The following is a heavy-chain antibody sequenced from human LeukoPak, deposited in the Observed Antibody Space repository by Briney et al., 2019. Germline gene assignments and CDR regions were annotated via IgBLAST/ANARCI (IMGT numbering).Heavy chain of an antibody. CDR2: IYYSGST. D-gene: IGHD6-19*01. CDR1: GGSISSYY. V-gene: IGHV4-39*07. J-gene: IGHJ4*01. CDR3: AGIAVDSPRDY. Sequence: PSETLSLTCTVSGGSISSYYWGWIRQPPGKGLEWIGSIYYSGSTYYNPSLKSRVTISVDTSKNQFSLKLSSVTAADTAVYYCAGIAVDSPRDYWGQGTLVTVSS.